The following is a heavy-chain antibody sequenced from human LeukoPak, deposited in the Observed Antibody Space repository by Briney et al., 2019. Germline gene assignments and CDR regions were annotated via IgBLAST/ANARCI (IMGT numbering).Heavy chain of an antibody. CDR1: GYSISSGYY. CDR3: ARAVPYGGYSLDY. V-gene: IGHV4-38-2*02. J-gene: IGHJ4*02. Sequence: SETLSLTCTVSGYSISSGYYWGWIRQPPGKGLEWIGSIYHSGSTYYNPSLKSRVTISVDTSKNQFSLKLSSVTAADTAVYYCARAVPYGGYSLDYWGQGTLVTVSS. CDR2: IYHSGST. D-gene: IGHD5-12*01.